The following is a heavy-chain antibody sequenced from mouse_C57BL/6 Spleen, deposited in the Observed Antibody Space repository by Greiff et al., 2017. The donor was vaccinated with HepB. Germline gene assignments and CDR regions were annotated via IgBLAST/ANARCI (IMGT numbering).Heavy chain of an antibody. J-gene: IGHJ2*01. Sequence: EVQVVESGGDLVKPGGSLKLSCAASGFTFSSYGMSWVRQTPDKRLEWVATISSGGSYTYYPDSVKGRFTISRDNAKNTLYLQMSSLKSEDTAMYYCARLDDYDGGDYFDYWGQGTTLTVSS. V-gene: IGHV5-6*01. CDR3: ARLDDYDGGDYFDY. CDR2: ISSGGSYT. D-gene: IGHD2-4*01. CDR1: GFTFSSYG.